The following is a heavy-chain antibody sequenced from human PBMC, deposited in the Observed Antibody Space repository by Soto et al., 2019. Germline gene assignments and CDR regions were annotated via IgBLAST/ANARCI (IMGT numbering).Heavy chain of an antibody. CDR1: GFTFSSYS. Sequence: EVQLVESGGGLVKPGGSLRLSCAASGFTFSSYSMNWVRQAPGKGLEWVSSISSSSSYIYYADPVKGRFTISRDNPTNSLYQQLNSLRAEDTAVYYCARGGDIVLRVYAIQGRLFGYWGQGNLVTVSS. CDR3: ARGGDIVLRVYAIQGRLFGY. CDR2: ISSSSSYI. J-gene: IGHJ4*02. V-gene: IGHV3-21*01. D-gene: IGHD2-8*01.